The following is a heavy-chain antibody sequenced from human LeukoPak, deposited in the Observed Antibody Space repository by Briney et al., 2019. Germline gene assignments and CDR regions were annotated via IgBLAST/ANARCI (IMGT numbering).Heavy chain of an antibody. CDR3: ALLGYCSSTSCFRPPCYFDY. D-gene: IGHD2-2*01. J-gene: IGHJ4*02. Sequence: PLETPSLTCAVSGGALSSSSYYWGWIRQPPGKGLEWIGGIYYSGSTHSKPSLKSRVTISLDTSKTHFSLKLSSVTAADTAVYYCALLGYCSSTSCFRPPCYFDYWGQGTLVTVSS. CDR2: IYYSGST. CDR1: GGALSSSSYY. V-gene: IGHV4-39*05.